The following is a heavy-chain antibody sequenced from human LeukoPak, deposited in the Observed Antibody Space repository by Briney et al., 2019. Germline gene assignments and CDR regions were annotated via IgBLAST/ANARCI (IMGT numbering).Heavy chain of an antibody. V-gene: IGHV4-59*01. Sequence: SSETLSLTCAVSGDAIRSYYWNWIRQSPGKGLEWIGYVYYTGSSNYSPSFRGRVTMSVDTSNNQFSLRLRSVTAADTAVYYCAGSSKWYFFEYWGQGTRVTVSA. J-gene: IGHJ4*02. CDR3: AGSSKWYFFEY. CDR2: VYYTGSS. CDR1: GDAIRSYY. D-gene: IGHD6-13*01.